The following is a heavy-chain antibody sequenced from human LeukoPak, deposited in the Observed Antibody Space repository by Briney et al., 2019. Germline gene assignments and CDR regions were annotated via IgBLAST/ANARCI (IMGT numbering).Heavy chain of an antibody. CDR3: ASNAIPGSSWNFDY. D-gene: IGHD2-21*01. CDR1: GYTFTSYG. CDR2: IIPIFGIA. Sequence: VASVKVSCKASGYTFTSYGISWVRQAPGQGLEWMGRIIPIFGIANYAQKFQGRVTITADKSTSTAYMELSSLRSEDTAVYYCASNAIPGSSWNFDYWGQGTLVTVSS. J-gene: IGHJ4*02. V-gene: IGHV1-69*04.